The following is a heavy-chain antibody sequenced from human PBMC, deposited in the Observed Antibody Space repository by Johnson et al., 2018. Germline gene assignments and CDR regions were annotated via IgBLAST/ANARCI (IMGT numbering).Heavy chain of an antibody. Sequence: QVQLVESGPGLVKPSETLSLTCTVSGGSISSYYWSWIRQPPGKGLEWIGYIYYSGSTNYNPSLKSRVTISVDTSKNQFSLKLSSVTAADPAVYYCARGGSFWFDPWGQGTLVTVSS. CDR2: IYYSGST. J-gene: IGHJ5*02. CDR3: ARGGSFWFDP. D-gene: IGHD1-26*01. CDR1: GGSISSYY. V-gene: IGHV4-59*01.